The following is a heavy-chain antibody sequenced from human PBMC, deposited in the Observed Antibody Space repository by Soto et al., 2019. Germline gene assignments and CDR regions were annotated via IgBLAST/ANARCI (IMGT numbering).Heavy chain of an antibody. CDR1: GYTFTSYG. D-gene: IGHD3-16*02. J-gene: IGHJ4*02. Sequence: QVPLVQSGAEVKKPGASVKVSCKASGYTFTSYGISWVRQAPGQGLEWMGWISAYNGNTNYAQKLQGRVTMTTDTSTSTAYMELRSLRSDDTAVYYCARDLHLGELSPPGLDYWGQGTLVTVSS. V-gene: IGHV1-18*01. CDR2: ISAYNGNT. CDR3: ARDLHLGELSPPGLDY.